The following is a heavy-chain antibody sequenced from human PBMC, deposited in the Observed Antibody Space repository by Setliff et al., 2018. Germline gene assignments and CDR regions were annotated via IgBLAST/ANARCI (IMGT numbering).Heavy chain of an antibody. CDR1: GGSVSNSGFF. Sequence: SETLSLTCTVSGGSVSNSGFFWGWLRQAPGKGLEWIGNIYDSGSSNYNASLKSRLIITRDTSKNQISLKLTSVTAADTAVYYCAREGRWDYSYPIYWGQGILVTSPQ. D-gene: IGHD4-4*01. CDR2: IYDSGSS. CDR3: AREGRWDYSYPIY. V-gene: IGHV4-39*01. J-gene: IGHJ4*02.